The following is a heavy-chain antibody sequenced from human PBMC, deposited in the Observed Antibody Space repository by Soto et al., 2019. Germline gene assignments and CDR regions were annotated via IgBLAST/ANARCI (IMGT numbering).Heavy chain of an antibody. J-gene: IGHJ3*02. CDR2: IIPILGIA. CDR1: GGTFSSYT. CDR3: ARGSGDDAFDI. Sequence: QVQLVQSGAEVRKPGSSVKVSCKASGGTFSSYTISWVRQAPGQGLEWMGRIIPILGIANYAQKFQGRVTITADKSTSTAYMELSSLRSEDTAVYYCARGSGDDAFDIWGQGTMVTVSS. D-gene: IGHD1-26*01. V-gene: IGHV1-69*02.